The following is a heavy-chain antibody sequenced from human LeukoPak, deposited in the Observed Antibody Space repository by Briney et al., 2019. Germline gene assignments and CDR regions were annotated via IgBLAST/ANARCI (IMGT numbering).Heavy chain of an antibody. CDR2: ISGSGGST. CDR1: GFTFSTYG. Sequence: PGGSLRLSCAASGFTFSTYGMSWVRQAPGKGLEWVSAISGSGGSTYYADSVKGRFAISRDNSKNTLYLQMNSLRAEDTAVYYCAKSKPLTDAFDIWGQGTMVTVSS. J-gene: IGHJ3*02. V-gene: IGHV3-23*01. CDR3: AKSKPLTDAFDI.